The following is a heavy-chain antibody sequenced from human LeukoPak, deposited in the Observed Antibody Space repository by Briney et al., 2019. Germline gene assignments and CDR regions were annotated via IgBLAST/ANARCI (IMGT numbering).Heavy chain of an antibody. D-gene: IGHD3-3*01. CDR3: AKDHITIFGGYYFDY. Sequence: AGGSLRLSCAASGFTFSSYAMSWVRQAPGKGLEWVSAISGSGGSTYYADSVKGRFTISRDNSKNTLYLQMNSLRAEDTAVYYCAKDHITIFGGYYFDYWGQGTLVTVSS. CDR2: ISGSGGST. J-gene: IGHJ4*02. CDR1: GFTFSSYA. V-gene: IGHV3-23*01.